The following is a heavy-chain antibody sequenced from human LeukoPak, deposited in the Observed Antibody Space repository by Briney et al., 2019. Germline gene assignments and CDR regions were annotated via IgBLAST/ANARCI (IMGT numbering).Heavy chain of an antibody. V-gene: IGHV4-34*01. J-gene: IGHJ4*02. CDR2: INHSGST. Sequence: SETLSLTCAVYGGSFSGYYWSWIRQPPGKGLEWIVEINHSGSTNYNPSLKSRVAISVDTSKNQFSLKLSSVTAADTAVYYCARVIAAAGPIDYWGQGTLVTVSS. CDR1: GGSFSGYY. CDR3: ARVIAAAGPIDY. D-gene: IGHD6-13*01.